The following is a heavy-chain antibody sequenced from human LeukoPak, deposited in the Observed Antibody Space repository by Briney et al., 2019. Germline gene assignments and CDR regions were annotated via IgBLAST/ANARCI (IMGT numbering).Heavy chain of an antibody. Sequence: GGSLRLSCAASGFTFSSYSMNWVHQAPGKGLEWVSSISSSSSYIYYADSVKGRFTISRDQSKNTVSLQMNSLRAEDTALYYCAKDGQSYAPYAMDVWGQGTTVTVSS. CDR2: ISSSSSYI. D-gene: IGHD5-18*01. CDR1: GFTFSSYS. V-gene: IGHV3-21*01. J-gene: IGHJ6*02. CDR3: AKDGQSYAPYAMDV.